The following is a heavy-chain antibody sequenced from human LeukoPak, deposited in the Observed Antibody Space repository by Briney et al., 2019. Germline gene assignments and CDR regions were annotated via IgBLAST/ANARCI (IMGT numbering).Heavy chain of an antibody. J-gene: IGHJ6*03. D-gene: IGHD1-1*01. CDR1: GFTFSSYE. CDR2: ISSSGSTI. Sequence: GGSLRLSCAASGFTFSSYEMNWARQAPGKGLEWVSYISSSGSTIYYADSVKGRFTISRDNAKNSLYLQMNSLRAEDTAVYYCARDRTTYYYYYYYMDVWGKGTTVTVSS. V-gene: IGHV3-48*03. CDR3: ARDRTTYYYYYYYMDV.